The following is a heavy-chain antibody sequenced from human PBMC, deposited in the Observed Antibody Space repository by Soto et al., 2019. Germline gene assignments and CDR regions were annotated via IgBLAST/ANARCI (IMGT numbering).Heavy chain of an antibody. J-gene: IGHJ4*02. CDR1: GGSISSGDYY. CDR3: AREHYYDSSGYYYVFEY. D-gene: IGHD3-22*01. V-gene: IGHV4-31*03. CDR2: IYYSGST. Sequence: SETLSLTCTVSGGSISSGDYYWCWIRQHPGKGLEWIGYIYYSGSTYYNPSLKSRVTISVDTSKNQFSLKLSSVTAADTAVYYCAREHYYDSSGYYYVFEYWGQGTLVTVSS.